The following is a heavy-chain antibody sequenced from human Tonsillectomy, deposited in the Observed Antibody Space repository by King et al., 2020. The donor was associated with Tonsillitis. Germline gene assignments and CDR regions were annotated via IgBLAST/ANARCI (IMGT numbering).Heavy chain of an antibody. CDR2: INHSGTT. D-gene: IGHD5-12*01. Sequence: VQLQQWGAGLLKPSETLSLTCAVYGGSFSGYYWSWIRQPPGKGLEWIGEINHSGTTNYNPSLKSRVTISVDTSKNQFSLKLSSVTAADTAVYYCARGGDIYFDYWGQGTLVTVSP. CDR3: ARGGDIYFDY. CDR1: GGSFSGYY. J-gene: IGHJ4*02. V-gene: IGHV4-34*01.